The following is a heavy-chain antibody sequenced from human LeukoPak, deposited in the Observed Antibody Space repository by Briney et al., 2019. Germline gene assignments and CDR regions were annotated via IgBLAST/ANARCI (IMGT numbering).Heavy chain of an antibody. CDR3: ARGGDRTSSMVRGVKY. J-gene: IGHJ4*02. CDR2: INWNGGST. Sequence: PGGSLRLSCAASGFTFYDYGMSWVRQAPGKGLEWVSGINWNGGSTVYADSVKGRFTISRDNAKNSLYLQMNSLRAEDTALYYCARGGDRTSSMVRGVKYWGQGTLVTVSS. CDR1: GFTFYDYG. D-gene: IGHD3-10*01. V-gene: IGHV3-20*04.